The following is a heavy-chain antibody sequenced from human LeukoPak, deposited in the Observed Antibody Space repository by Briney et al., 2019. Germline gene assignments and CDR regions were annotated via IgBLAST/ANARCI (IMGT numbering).Heavy chain of an antibody. CDR3: ARDCSGGSCYSDAFDI. V-gene: IGHV4-4*02. Sequence: SGTLSLTCAVSGGSISSSNWWSWVRQPPGKELEGIGEIWHSGITNFNPSLKSRLTMSVDKSKNQFSLKLSFVTAADKAVYYCARDCSGGSCYSDAFDIWGQGTMVTVSS. J-gene: IGHJ3*02. D-gene: IGHD2-15*01. CDR1: GGSISSSNW. CDR2: IWHSGIT.